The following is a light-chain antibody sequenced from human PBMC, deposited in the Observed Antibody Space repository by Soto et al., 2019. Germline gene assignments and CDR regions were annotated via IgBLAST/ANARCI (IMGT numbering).Light chain of an antibody. CDR3: QQRSKLPPRT. Sequence: EIELAQSPVALSLSHGESATLSCRASQGFXIYFRCYQRKPGQAPRILSXAESNRATAIPARFIGSGSGKDFTLNLSSIGPADFVVYYCQQRSKLPPRTFGQGTRLEIK. CDR2: AES. V-gene: IGKV3-11*01. CDR1: QGFXIY. J-gene: IGKJ5*01.